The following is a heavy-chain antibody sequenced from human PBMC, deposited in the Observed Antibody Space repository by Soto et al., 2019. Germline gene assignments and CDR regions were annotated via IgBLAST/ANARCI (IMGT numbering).Heavy chain of an antibody. Sequence: PGGSLRLSCAASGFTFSGSAMHWVRQASGKGLEWVGRIRSKANSYATAYAASVKGRFTISRDDSKNTAYLQMNSLKTEDTAVYYCTRHYDFWSGYYILNYYYYYYMDVWGKGTTVTVSS. V-gene: IGHV3-73*01. CDR3: TRHYDFWSGYYILNYYYYYYMDV. J-gene: IGHJ6*03. CDR2: IRSKANSYAT. CDR1: GFTFSGSA. D-gene: IGHD3-3*01.